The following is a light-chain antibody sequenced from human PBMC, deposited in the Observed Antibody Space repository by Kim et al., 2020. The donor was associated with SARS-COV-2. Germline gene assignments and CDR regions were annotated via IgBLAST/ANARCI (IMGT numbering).Light chain of an antibody. CDR3: QQKVT. CDR2: KAS. V-gene: IGKV1-5*03. CDR1: QSISSW. Sequence: TTLSASVGDRVTSTCRASQSISSWLAWYQQKPGKAPKLLIYKASSLESGVPSRFSGSGSGTEFTLTISSLQPDDFATYYCQQKVTFGQGTKVDIK. J-gene: IGKJ1*01.